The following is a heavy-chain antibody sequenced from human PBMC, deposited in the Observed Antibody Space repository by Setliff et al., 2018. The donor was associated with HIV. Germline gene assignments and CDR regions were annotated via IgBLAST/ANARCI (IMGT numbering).Heavy chain of an antibody. D-gene: IGHD3-10*01. Sequence: LSLTCAVYGGSVSGHYWGWIRQPPGKGLEWIGSIYHTGITYDNPSLKSRVTISVDTSKNQISLRLSSVTAADTAVYYCARLSGGMVPNYWGQGTLVTVSS. CDR1: GGSVSGHY. J-gene: IGHJ4*02. V-gene: IGHV4-34*01. CDR2: IYHTGIT. CDR3: ARLSGGMVPNY.